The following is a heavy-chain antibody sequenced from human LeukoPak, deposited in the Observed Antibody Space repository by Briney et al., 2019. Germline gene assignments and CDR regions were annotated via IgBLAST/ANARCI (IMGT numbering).Heavy chain of an antibody. CDR1: GFTFSSYA. J-gene: IGHJ6*03. D-gene: IGHD2-2*01. Sequence: QPGGFLRLSCAASGFTFSSYAMHWVRQAPGKGLEYVSAISSNGGSTYYANSVKGRFTISRDNSKNTLYLQMGSLRAEDMAVYYCARSGGDIVVVPAAIDYYMDVWGKGTTVTVSS. V-gene: IGHV3-64*01. CDR3: ARSGGDIVVVPAAIDYYMDV. CDR2: ISSNGGST.